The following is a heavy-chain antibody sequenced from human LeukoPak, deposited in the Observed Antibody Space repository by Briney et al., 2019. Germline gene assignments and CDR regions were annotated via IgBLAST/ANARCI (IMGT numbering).Heavy chain of an antibody. D-gene: IGHD4-17*01. Sequence: SSETLSLTCSVSGVSVNNYYWNWIRQPAGKGLEWIGRIYSTGSTDYNPSLKSRVTMSVDTSQNQFSLNMSSVTAADTAVYYCARESMVYGDYVGGWFDPWGQGTLVTVSS. V-gene: IGHV4-4*07. J-gene: IGHJ5*02. CDR1: GVSVNNYY. CDR2: IYSTGST. CDR3: ARESMVYGDYVGGWFDP.